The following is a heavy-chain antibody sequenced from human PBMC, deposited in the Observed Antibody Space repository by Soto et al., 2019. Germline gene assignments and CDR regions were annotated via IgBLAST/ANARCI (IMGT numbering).Heavy chain of an antibody. D-gene: IGHD3-10*01. CDR2: IHPNSGGA. J-gene: IGHJ4*02. CDR3: MKDLRWFGEY. CDR1: GYTFTDYY. V-gene: IGHV1-2*02. Sequence: QVQLVQSGAEVKKPGASVKVSCKTSGYTFTDYYIHWVRQAPGQGLEWMGWIHPNSGGANLAQKFQGRVTVTSDTSINTAYVELSSLTSDDTAVYYCMKDLRWFGEYWGQGTLVTVSS.